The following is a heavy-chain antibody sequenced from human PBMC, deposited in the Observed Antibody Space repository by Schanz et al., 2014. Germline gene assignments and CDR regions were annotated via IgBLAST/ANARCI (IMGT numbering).Heavy chain of an antibody. CDR2: INPSGGST. Sequence: QLMQSGSEVRKPGASVKVSCKVSGYSLNELSMHWVRQAPGQGLEWMGIINPSGGSTSYAQKFQGRVTMTRDTSTTTVYMELSSLRSDDTAMYYCARGIPYCSSTSCSGLDAYDVWGQGTLVTVSS. CDR1: GYSLNELS. J-gene: IGHJ3*01. V-gene: IGHV1-46*02. D-gene: IGHD2-2*01. CDR3: ARGIPYCSSTSCSGLDAYDV.